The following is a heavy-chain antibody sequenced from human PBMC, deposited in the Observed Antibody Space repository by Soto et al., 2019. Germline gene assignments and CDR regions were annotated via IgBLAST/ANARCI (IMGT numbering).Heavy chain of an antibody. Sequence: GGSLRLSCAASGVTFSSYGMHWVRQAPGKGLEWVAVIWYDGSNKYYADSVKGRFTISRDNSKNTLYLQMNSLRAEDTAVYYCARGPSWFGEGYGMDVWGQGTTVTVSS. CDR3: ARGPSWFGEGYGMDV. V-gene: IGHV3-33*01. D-gene: IGHD3-10*01. CDR1: GVTFSSYG. J-gene: IGHJ6*02. CDR2: IWYDGSNK.